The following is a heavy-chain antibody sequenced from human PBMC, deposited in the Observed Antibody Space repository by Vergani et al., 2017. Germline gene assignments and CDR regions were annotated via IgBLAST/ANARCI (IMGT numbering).Heavy chain of an antibody. CDR2: IRSKANSYAT. D-gene: IGHD2-2*01. CDR1: GFTFRSHG. V-gene: IGHV3-73*01. Sequence: VRLVESGGGVVQSGGSLRLSCAASGFTFRSHGMHWVRQASGKGLEWVGRIRSKANSYATAYAASVKGRFTISRDDSKNTAYLQMNSLKTEDTAVYYCIVVNYYYYYMDVWGKGTTVTVSS. CDR3: IVVNYYYYYMDV. J-gene: IGHJ6*03.